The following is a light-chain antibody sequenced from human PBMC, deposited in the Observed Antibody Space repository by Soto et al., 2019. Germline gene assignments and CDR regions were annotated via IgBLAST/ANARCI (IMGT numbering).Light chain of an antibody. CDR3: AAWDDSLNGYV. Sequence: QSVLTQPPSASGTPGQRVTISCSGSSSNIRSYTVNWYKQLPGTAPTLLIYSNDRRPSRVPDRFSGSKSGTSASLAISGLQSEDEADYYCAAWDDSLNGYVFGTGTKVTVL. CDR2: SND. V-gene: IGLV1-44*01. J-gene: IGLJ1*01. CDR1: SSNIRSYT.